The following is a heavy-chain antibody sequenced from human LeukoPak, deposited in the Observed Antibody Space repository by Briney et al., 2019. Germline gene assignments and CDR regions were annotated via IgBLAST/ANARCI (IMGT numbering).Heavy chain of an antibody. CDR1: GFTFSSYH. CDR3: ARYWSSWSADY. CDR2: ISYDGSNK. Sequence: GGSLRLSCVGSGFTFSSYHMHWVRQAPGKGLEPVAVISYDGSNKYEVDSVKGRFTISRDDSKNTLYLQMDSLRAEDTAVYYCARYWSSWSADYWGQGTLVTVSS. J-gene: IGHJ4*02. V-gene: IGHV3-30*03. D-gene: IGHD6-13*01.